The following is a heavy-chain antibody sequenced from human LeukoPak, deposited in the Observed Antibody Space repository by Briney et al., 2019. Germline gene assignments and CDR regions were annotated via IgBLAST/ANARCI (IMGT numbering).Heavy chain of an antibody. CDR2: INQGGSER. D-gene: IGHD6-13*01. CDR1: GFTFSSHW. CDR3: ARDSEHSSSFAFDI. Sequence: PGGSLRLSCAASGFTFSSHWMTWVRQARGKGLEWVANINQGGSERYYVDSVKGRFTTSRDNAKNSLYLQMNSLRAEDTAVYYCARDSEHSSSFAFDIWGQGTMVTVSS. J-gene: IGHJ3*02. V-gene: IGHV3-7*01.